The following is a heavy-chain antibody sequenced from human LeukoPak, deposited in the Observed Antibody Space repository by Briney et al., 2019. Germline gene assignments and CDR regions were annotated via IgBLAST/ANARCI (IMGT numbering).Heavy chain of an antibody. CDR3: ARPRGAYMGIYFCLDV. CDR2: ISGRGDTT. J-gene: IGHJ6*02. D-gene: IGHD2-21*01. V-gene: IGHV3-23*01. CDR1: GFTFTNYA. Sequence: GGSLRLSCEASGFTFTNYAMSWVRQAPGKGLEWVSGISGRGDTTYYAYSVKGRFTISRDSSKNTLYLQMNSLRAEDTATYYCARPRGAYMGIYFCLDVWGQGTTVTVSS.